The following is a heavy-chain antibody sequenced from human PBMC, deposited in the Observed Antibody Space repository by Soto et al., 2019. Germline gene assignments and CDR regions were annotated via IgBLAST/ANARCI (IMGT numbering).Heavy chain of an antibody. CDR2: ISYDGSNK. Sequence: QVQLVESGGGVVQPGRSLRLSCAASGFTFSSYGMHWVRQAPGKGLEWVAVISYDGSNKYYADSVKGRFTISRDNSKNTLYVQMNSLRAEDTAVYYCAKVRIVVVTEYYFDYWGQGTLVTVSS. D-gene: IGHD2-21*02. V-gene: IGHV3-30*18. CDR3: AKVRIVVVTEYYFDY. J-gene: IGHJ4*02. CDR1: GFTFSSYG.